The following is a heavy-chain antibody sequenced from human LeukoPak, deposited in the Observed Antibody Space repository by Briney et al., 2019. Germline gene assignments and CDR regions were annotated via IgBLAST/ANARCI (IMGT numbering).Heavy chain of an antibody. CDR2: IYYSGST. Sequence: KPSETLSLTCTVSGGSISSYYWSWIRQPPGKGLEWIGYIYYSGSTNYNPSLKSRVTISVDTSKNQFSLKLSSVTAADTAVYYCARAGVYDSSGYYYETYFDYWGQGTLVTVSS. CDR1: GGSISSYY. D-gene: IGHD3-22*01. V-gene: IGHV4-59*01. J-gene: IGHJ4*02. CDR3: ARAGVYDSSGYYYETYFDY.